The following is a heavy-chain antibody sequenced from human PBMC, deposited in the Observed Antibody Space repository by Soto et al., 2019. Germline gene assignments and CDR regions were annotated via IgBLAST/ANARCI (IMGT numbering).Heavy chain of an antibody. CDR2: ISSSGSPI. CDR1: GFTFSSHE. CDR3: VRSWGVYCSSTRCYSPWLDP. D-gene: IGHD2-2*02. V-gene: IGHV3-48*03. Sequence: GGSLRLSCVASGFTFSSHEMNWVRQAPGKGLEWVSYISSSGSPIDYADSVRGRFAISRDNAKNSVILQMNSLRVEDTAVYYCVRSWGVYCSSTRCYSPWLDPWGQGTLVTVSS. J-gene: IGHJ5*02.